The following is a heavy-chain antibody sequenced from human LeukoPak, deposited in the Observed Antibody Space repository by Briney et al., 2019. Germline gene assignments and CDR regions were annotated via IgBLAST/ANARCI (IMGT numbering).Heavy chain of an antibody. CDR2: ISMDGIQE. J-gene: IGHJ3*01. CDR3: AREVYSYALDALDL. Sequence: GRSLRLSCAASGFTFSSYAMHWVRQPPGTGLEWVAVISMDGIQEYYADSVKGRFSISRDNSKNTLYLQMNSLRSEDTAVYYCAREVYSYALDALDLWGQGTMVTVSS. CDR1: GFTFSSYA. D-gene: IGHD5-18*01. V-gene: IGHV3-30*04.